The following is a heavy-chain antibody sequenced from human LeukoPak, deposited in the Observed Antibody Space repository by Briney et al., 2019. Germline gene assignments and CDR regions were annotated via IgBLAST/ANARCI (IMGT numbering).Heavy chain of an antibody. CDR1: GFTFSSYW. J-gene: IGHJ4*02. CDR3: ARDLRTPSDTNIAIDY. Sequence: GGSLRLSCAASGFTFSSYWMHWVRQAPGKGLVWVSRIKGDGSSASYADSVKGRFTISRDNAKNTLYLQMNSLRAEDTAVYYCARDLRTPSDTNIAIDYRGQGTLVTVSS. CDR2: IKGDGSSA. D-gene: IGHD4-23*01. V-gene: IGHV3-74*01.